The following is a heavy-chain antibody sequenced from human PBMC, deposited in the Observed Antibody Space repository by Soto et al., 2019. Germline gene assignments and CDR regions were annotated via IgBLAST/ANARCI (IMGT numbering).Heavy chain of an antibody. D-gene: IGHD6-19*01. CDR3: TTPIAVAGYDAFDI. CDR1: GFTFSNAW. J-gene: IGHJ3*02. Sequence: GGALRVSCAASGFTFSNAWMSWVRQAPGKGLEWVGRIKSKTDGGTTDYAAPVKGRFTISRDDSKNTLYLQMNSLKTEDTAVYYCTTPIAVAGYDAFDIWGQGTMVNVSS. CDR2: IKSKTDGGTT. V-gene: IGHV3-15*01.